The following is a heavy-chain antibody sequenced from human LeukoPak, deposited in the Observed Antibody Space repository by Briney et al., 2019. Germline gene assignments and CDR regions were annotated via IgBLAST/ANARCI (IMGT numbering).Heavy chain of an antibody. J-gene: IGHJ4*02. V-gene: IGHV4-38-2*02. Sequence: SETLSRTCTVSGSSMISGYCWGWIRQPPGKGLEWIGNIYYSGSTYYNPSLKSRVTISVDTSNSQFSLTLSSVTAADTAVYYCARDFSMSGSFASWGQGTLVTVSS. CDR3: ARDFSMSGSFAS. CDR2: IYYSGST. CDR1: GSSMISGYC. D-gene: IGHD1-26*01.